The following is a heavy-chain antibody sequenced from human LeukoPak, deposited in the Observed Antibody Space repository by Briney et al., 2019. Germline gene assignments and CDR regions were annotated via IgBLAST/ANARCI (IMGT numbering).Heavy chain of an antibody. V-gene: IGHV1-69*04. CDR2: IIPILGIA. D-gene: IGHD6-13*01. CDR1: GGTFTIYA. J-gene: IGHJ4*02. CDR3: AREGSSSSWNY. Sequence: ASVKVSCKASGGTFTIYAISWVRQAPGQGLEWMGRIIPILGIANYAQKFQGRVTITRDTSASTAYMELSSLRSEDTAVYYCAREGSSSSWNYWGQGTLVTVSS.